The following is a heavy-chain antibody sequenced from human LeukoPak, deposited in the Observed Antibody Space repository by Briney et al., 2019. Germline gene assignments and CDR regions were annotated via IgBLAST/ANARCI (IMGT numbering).Heavy chain of an antibody. Sequence: PGGSLRLSCAASGFTFSSYSMNWVRQTPGKGLEWVSSISSSSSYIYYADSVKGRFTISRDNAKNSLYLQMNSLRAEDTAVYYCARDGYVDTAMVRAFDYWGQGTLVTVSS. CDR3: ARDGYVDTAMVRAFDY. V-gene: IGHV3-21*01. J-gene: IGHJ4*02. CDR2: ISSSSSYI. D-gene: IGHD5-18*01. CDR1: GFTFSSYS.